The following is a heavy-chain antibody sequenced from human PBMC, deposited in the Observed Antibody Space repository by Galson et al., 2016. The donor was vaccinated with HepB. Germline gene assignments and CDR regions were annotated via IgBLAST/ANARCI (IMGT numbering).Heavy chain of an antibody. Sequence: SGAEVTKPGESLKIFCKGSGYSFASYWNGWVRQMPGKGLEYLGLTFPADSDSTYSPSFQGQVTISVAKSIRTAYLQWSSLGASDTAMYYCTRLRFFSAANYFYGMDVWGQGTTVTVSS. CDR1: GYSFASYW. J-gene: IGHJ6*02. CDR2: TFPADSDS. D-gene: IGHD3-10*01. V-gene: IGHV5-51*01. CDR3: TRLRFFSAANYFYGMDV.